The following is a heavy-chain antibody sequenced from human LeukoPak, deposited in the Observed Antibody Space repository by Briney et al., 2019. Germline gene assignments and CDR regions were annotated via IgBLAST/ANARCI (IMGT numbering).Heavy chain of an antibody. V-gene: IGHV1-2*02. J-gene: IGHJ4*02. CDR3: VRSGYNWGFDY. CDR2: ISPNSGDT. D-gene: IGHD1-1*01. CDR1: GGTFSSHG. Sequence: ASVKVSCKASGGTFSSHGISWVRQAPGQGLEWMGWISPNSGDTGFAQKFQGRVTMTRDTSISTAYLELSRLRSDDTAVYYCVRSGYNWGFDYWGQGTLVTVSS.